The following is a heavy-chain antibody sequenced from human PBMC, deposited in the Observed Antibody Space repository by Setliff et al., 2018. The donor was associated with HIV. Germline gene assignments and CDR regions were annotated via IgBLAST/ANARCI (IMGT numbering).Heavy chain of an antibody. Sequence: SETLSLTCIVSDGSISNYYWNWIRQPAGKGLEWIGRIFTSGTTNYNPSLRSRVTISVDTSKNQFSLRLSSVTAADTAVYYCAREGFYNSYYYYMDVWGIGTTVTVSS. CDR1: DGSISNYY. CDR2: IFTSGTT. D-gene: IGHD2-2*02. V-gene: IGHV4-4*07. J-gene: IGHJ6*03. CDR3: AREGFYNSYYYYMDV.